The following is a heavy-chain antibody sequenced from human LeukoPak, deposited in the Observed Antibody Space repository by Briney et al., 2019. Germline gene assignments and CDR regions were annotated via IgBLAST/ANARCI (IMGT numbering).Heavy chain of an antibody. J-gene: IGHJ4*02. Sequence: PGGSLRLSCVASGFTFSTYSMTWVRQAPGKGLEWVSAISGSGGSTYYADSVKGRFTISRDNSKNTLYLQMNSLRAEDTAVYYCAKPRMITFGGVIVPTTYYFDYWGQGTLVTVSS. CDR1: GFTFSTYS. CDR2: ISGSGGST. V-gene: IGHV3-23*01. D-gene: IGHD3-16*02. CDR3: AKPRMITFGGVIVPTTYYFDY.